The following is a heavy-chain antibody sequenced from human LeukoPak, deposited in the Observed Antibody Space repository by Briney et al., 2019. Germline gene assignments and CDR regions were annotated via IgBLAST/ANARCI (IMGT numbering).Heavy chain of an antibody. CDR3: AKDRIDHGVDY. V-gene: IGHV3-23*01. CDR1: GFTFSNYA. Sequence: PGGSLRLSCAASGFTFSNYAMSWVRQAPGKGLEWVSAISGSGDNTYYADSVKGRFTVSRDNSKNTLYVQMKNLRAEDTAVYYCAKDRIDHGVDYWGQGTLVTVSS. D-gene: IGHD3-16*01. CDR2: ISGSGDNT. J-gene: IGHJ4*02.